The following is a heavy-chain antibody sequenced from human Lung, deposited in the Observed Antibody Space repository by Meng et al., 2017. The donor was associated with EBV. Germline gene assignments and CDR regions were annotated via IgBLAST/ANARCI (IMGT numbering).Heavy chain of an antibody. CDR2: ISAYNGDT. CDR3: ARVEGTAGRFDP. V-gene: IGHV1-18*01. Sequence: QVQLVQSGAEVKKPGASVKVSCEASGFIFTSYAISCVRHAPGQGIQYVGWISAYNGDTNYAPTLQGRVTMTIDTSTSTAYMELRSLRSDDTAVYDCARVEGTAGRFDPWGQGTLGSVSS. D-gene: IGHD1-1*01. J-gene: IGHJ5*02. CDR1: GFIFTSYA.